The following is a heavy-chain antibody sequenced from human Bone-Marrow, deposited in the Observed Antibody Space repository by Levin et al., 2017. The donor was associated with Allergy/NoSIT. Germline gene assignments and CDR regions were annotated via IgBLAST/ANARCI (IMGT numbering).Heavy chain of an antibody. V-gene: IGHV1-69*06. CDR2: IMPMFGTA. D-gene: IGHD3-22*01. J-gene: IGHJ4*02. CDR3: ARGGYYYEIRDYQISRYHYDY. Sequence: SVKVSCKYSGGNFTHYAISWVRQAPGQGLESMGGIMPMFGTANYAQKFQGRVTITADKSTNTVYMEVNSLRFEDTAVYYCARGGYYYEIRDYQISRYHYDYWGQGTLVTVSS. CDR1: GGNFTHYA.